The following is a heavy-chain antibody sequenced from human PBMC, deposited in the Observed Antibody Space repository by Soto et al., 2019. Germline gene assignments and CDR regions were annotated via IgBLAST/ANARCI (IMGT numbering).Heavy chain of an antibody. Sequence: VQLVESGGGLVQPGGSLKVSCAVSGFTLSAFDVHWVRQASGEGLEWVGRIKTKVESYATELAASVKGRFTISRDDPKNTAYLEMNSLKTEDTAVYYCTRRHCSGGGCYSDFDYWGQGTLVTVSS. J-gene: IGHJ4*02. D-gene: IGHD2-15*01. CDR2: IKTKVESYAT. V-gene: IGHV3-73*01. CDR1: GFTLSAFD. CDR3: TRRHCSGGGCYSDFDY.